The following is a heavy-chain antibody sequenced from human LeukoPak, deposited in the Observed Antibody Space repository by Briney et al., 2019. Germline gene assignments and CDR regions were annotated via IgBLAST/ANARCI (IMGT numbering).Heavy chain of an antibody. J-gene: IGHJ6*03. Sequence: GGSLRLSCAASGFTFSDYYMSWIRQAPGKGLEWVSYISSGGSTLYYADSVKGRFTISRDNAKNSLYLQMSSLRAEDTAVYYCARLGDEYYDSSGYHNYYYYYMDVWGKGTTVTISS. CDR1: GFTFSDYY. CDR2: ISSGGSTL. V-gene: IGHV3-11*04. CDR3: ARLGDEYYDSSGYHNYYYYYMDV. D-gene: IGHD3-22*01.